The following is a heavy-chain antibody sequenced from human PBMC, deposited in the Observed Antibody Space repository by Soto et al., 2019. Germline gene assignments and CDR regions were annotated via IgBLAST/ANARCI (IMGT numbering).Heavy chain of an antibody. CDR2: IYNSGST. V-gene: IGHV4-61*01. J-gene: IGHJ6*02. D-gene: IGHD3-10*01. Sequence: LETLSLTCAVSGYSISSGNYWAWIRQPPGKGLEWIGYIYNSGSTHSNPSLQSRVTISVDTSKNQFSLKLSSVTAADTGIYYCARARITMVREVIKYNMDVWGQGTTVTV. CDR1: GYSISSGNY. CDR3: ARARITMVREVIKYNMDV.